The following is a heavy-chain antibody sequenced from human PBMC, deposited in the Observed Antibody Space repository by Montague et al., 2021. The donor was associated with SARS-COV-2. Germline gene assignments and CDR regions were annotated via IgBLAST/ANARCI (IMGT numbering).Heavy chain of an antibody. V-gene: IGHV2-5*01. Sequence: PALVKPTQTLTLACTFSGFSLSTPNVGVGWIRQPPGKAPEWVAVIYSNDEKRYSPSLRNRLTITKDTAKNQVVLSLTYVDPVDTATYYCAHLIRYYDIFTGIPFDYWGQGSRVTVSS. J-gene: IGHJ4*02. CDR1: GFSLSTPNVG. D-gene: IGHD3-9*01. CDR2: IYSNDEK. CDR3: AHLIRYYDIFTGIPFDY.